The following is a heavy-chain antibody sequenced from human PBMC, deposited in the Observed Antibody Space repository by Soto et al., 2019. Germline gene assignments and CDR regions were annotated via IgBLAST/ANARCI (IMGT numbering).Heavy chain of an antibody. J-gene: IGHJ4*02. Sequence: PSETLSLTCTVSGGSISSSSYYWGWIRQPAGKGLEWIGSIYYSGSTYYNPSLKSRVTISVDTSKNQFSLKLSSVTAADTAVYYCARRRNKWRVTWTRIAVAGTFDYWGQGTLVTVSS. CDR1: GGSISSSSYY. D-gene: IGHD6-19*01. CDR2: IYYSGST. V-gene: IGHV4-39*01. CDR3: ARRRNKWRVTWTRIAVAGTFDY.